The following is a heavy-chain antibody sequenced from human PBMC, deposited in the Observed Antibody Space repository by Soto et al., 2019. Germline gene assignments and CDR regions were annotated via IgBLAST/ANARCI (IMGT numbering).Heavy chain of an antibody. CDR1: GFTFSSYA. CDR3: AKVLIWGSGSSRYVDV. J-gene: IGHJ6*03. CDR2: ISGSNDNI. D-gene: IGHD7-27*01. V-gene: IGHV3-23*01. Sequence: EVQLLESGGGLEQPGGSLRLSCVASGFTFSSYAMSWVRQAPGKGLEWVSGISGSNDNIHYADCVKGRFTISRDNSKNTLYLQMSSLRAEDTAVYYCAKVLIWGSGSSRYVDVWGKGTTVTVSS.